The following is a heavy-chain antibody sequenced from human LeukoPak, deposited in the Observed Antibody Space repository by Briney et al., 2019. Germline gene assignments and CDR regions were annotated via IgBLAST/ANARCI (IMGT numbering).Heavy chain of an antibody. J-gene: IGHJ4*02. Sequence: GGSLRLSCAASGFTFSSYGMNWVRQAPGKGLEWVSSISSSSSYIYYADSVKGRFTISRDNAKNSLYLQMNSLRAEDTAVYYCARAIQLWLLDYWGQGTLVTVSS. V-gene: IGHV3-21*01. D-gene: IGHD5-18*01. CDR3: ARAIQLWLLDY. CDR2: ISSSSSYI. CDR1: GFTFSSYG.